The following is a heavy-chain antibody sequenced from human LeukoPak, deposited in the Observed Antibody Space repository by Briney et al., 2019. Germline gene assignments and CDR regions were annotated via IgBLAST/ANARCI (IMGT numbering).Heavy chain of an antibody. J-gene: IGHJ4*03. V-gene: IGHV3-23*01. CDR2: ISGNGRDT. Sequence: GGSLRLSCEGSGFIFRSFAMNWVRQVPGKGLEWVSSISGNGRDTYYADSVKGRFTISRDSPKNTLYLQMNSLLIDDTAVYYCTKDQEVATIGGYFDSWGQGALVTVSS. CDR3: TKDQEVATIGGYFDS. D-gene: IGHD5-24*01. CDR1: GFIFRSFA.